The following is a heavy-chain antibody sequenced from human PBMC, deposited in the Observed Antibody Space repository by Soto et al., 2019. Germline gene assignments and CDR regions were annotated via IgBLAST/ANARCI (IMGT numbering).Heavy chain of an antibody. J-gene: IGHJ6*02. D-gene: IGHD2-15*01. V-gene: IGHV1-18*01. CDR2: ISAYNGNT. Sequence: ASVKVSCKASGYTFTSYGISWVRQAPGQGLEWMGWISAYNGNTNYAQKLQGRVTMTTDTSTSTAYMELRSLRSDDTAAYYCARVGMYCSGGSCYLYYYYYGMDVWGQGTTVTVSS. CDR1: GYTFTSYG. CDR3: ARVGMYCSGGSCYLYYYYYGMDV.